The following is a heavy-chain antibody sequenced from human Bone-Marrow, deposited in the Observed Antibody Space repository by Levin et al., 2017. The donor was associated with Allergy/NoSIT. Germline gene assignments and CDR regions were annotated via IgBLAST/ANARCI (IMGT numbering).Heavy chain of an antibody. Sequence: GGSLRLSCAASGFTFSSYWMSWVRQAPGKGLEWVANIKQDGSEKYYVDSVKGRFTISRDNAKNSLYLQMNSLRAEDTAVYYCARAGSSTSCYRAGDYYYGMDVWGQGTTVTVSS. CDR2: IKQDGSEK. D-gene: IGHD2-2*01. J-gene: IGHJ6*02. V-gene: IGHV3-7*01. CDR1: GFTFSSYW. CDR3: ARAGSSTSCYRAGDYYYGMDV.